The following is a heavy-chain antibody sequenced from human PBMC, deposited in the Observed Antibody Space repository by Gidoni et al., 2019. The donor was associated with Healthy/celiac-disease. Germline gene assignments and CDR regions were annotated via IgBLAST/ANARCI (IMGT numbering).Heavy chain of an antibody. CDR2: IYYSGST. D-gene: IGHD6-6*01. CDR1: CGSISSSSSY. Sequence: QLQLQESGPGLVTPSETLSLPCTVSCGSISSSSSYWGWIRQPPGQGLEWIGSIYYSGSTYYNPSLKSRVTISVDTSKTQFSLKLSSVTAADTAVYYCASLPSAKYSSSAGYYYYYYMDVWGKGTTVTVSS. CDR3: ASLPSAKYSSSAGYYYYYYMDV. J-gene: IGHJ6*03. V-gene: IGHV4-39*01.